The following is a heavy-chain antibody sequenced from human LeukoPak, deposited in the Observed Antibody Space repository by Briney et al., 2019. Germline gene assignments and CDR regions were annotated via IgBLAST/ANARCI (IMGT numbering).Heavy chain of an antibody. CDR1: GYTFTGYY. J-gene: IGHJ4*02. Sequence: ASVKVSCKASGYTFTGYYVHWVRQAPGQGLEWMGRINPNSGDTNYAQKFQGRVTMTRDTSISTAYMELSRLRSDNTAVYYCARDYCGGDCFPDYWGQGTLVTVSS. CDR3: ARDYCGGDCFPDY. D-gene: IGHD2-21*02. CDR2: INPNSGDT. V-gene: IGHV1-2*06.